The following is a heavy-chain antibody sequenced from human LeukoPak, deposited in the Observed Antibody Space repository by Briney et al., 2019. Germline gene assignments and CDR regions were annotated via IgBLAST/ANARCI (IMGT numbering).Heavy chain of an antibody. Sequence: SETLSLTCTVSGGSISSYYWSWIRQPPGKGREGIGYIYYSGSTNYNPSLTSRVTISVDTSKNQFSLNLSSVTAADTAVYYCARVGAAAGSYRRHFDYWGQGTLVTASS. V-gene: IGHV4-59*01. D-gene: IGHD6-13*01. CDR2: IYYSGST. CDR1: GGSISSYY. J-gene: IGHJ4*02. CDR3: ARVGAAAGSYRRHFDY.